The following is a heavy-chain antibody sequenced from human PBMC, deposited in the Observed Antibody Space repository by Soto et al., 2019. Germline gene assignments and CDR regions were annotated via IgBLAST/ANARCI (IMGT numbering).Heavy chain of an antibody. CDR2: IWYDGSNK. Sequence: QVQLVESGGGVVQPGRSLRLSCAASGFTFSSYGMHWVRQAPGKGLEWVAVIWYDGSNKYYADSVKGRFTISRDNSKNTLYLQMNSLRAEDTAVYYCARDGTTVKRRPYSYYYMAVWGKGTTVTVSS. D-gene: IGHD4-17*01. J-gene: IGHJ6*03. CDR3: ARDGTTVKRRPYSYYYMAV. V-gene: IGHV3-33*01. CDR1: GFTFSSYG.